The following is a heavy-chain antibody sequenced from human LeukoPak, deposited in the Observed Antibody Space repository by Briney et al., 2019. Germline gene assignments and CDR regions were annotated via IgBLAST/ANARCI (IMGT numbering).Heavy chain of an antibody. CDR2: IYYSGST. J-gene: IGHJ4*02. CDR1: GVSIRRHY. Sequence: SETLSLTCTVSGVSIRRHYWSWIRQPPGKGLEWIGYIYYSGSTNYNPSLKSRVTISVDTSKNQFSLKLSSVTAADTAVYYCARDRGDYDSSGYYGYFDYWGQGALVTVSS. CDR3: ARDRGDYDSSGYYGYFDY. D-gene: IGHD3-22*01. V-gene: IGHV4-59*11.